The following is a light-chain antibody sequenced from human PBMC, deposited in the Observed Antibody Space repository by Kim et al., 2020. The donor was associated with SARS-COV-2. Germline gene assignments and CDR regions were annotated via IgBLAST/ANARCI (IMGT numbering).Light chain of an antibody. Sequence: RVTISCSGSSSNIGSNHVNWYQQIPGSAPKLLIYSNVERPSGVPDRFSGSKSGTSASLAISGLQSEDEADYHCAAWDDSLNGYWVFGRGTQLTVL. CDR2: SNV. J-gene: IGLJ3*02. CDR1: SSNIGSNH. CDR3: AAWDDSLNGYWV. V-gene: IGLV1-44*01.